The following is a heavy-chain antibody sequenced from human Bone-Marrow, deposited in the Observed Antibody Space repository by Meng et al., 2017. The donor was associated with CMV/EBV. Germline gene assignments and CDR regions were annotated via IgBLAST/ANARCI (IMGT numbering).Heavy chain of an antibody. Sequence: ASVKVSCKASGYTFTSYYMHWVRQAPGQGLEWMGIINPSGGSTSYAQKFQGRVTMTRDTSISTAYMELSRLRSDDTAVYYCAGGGDYDNWFDPWGQGTLVTVPQ. CDR3: AGGGDYDNWFDP. CDR1: GYTFTSYY. CDR2: INPSGGST. J-gene: IGHJ5*02. D-gene: IGHD4-17*01. V-gene: IGHV1-46*01.